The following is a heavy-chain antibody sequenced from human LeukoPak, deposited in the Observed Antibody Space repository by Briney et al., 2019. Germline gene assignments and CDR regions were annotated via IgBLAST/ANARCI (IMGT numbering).Heavy chain of an antibody. J-gene: IGHJ6*02. Sequence: SQTLSLTCTVSGGSISSGSYYWRWIRQPAGKGLEGMGRIYTSGSTNYNPSLESRVTISVDTSKNQFSLKLSSVTAAVTAVYSCASDQTPIFCGGDCYGGMDVWGQGTTVTVSS. CDR3: ASDQTPIFCGGDCYGGMDV. CDR2: IYTSGST. D-gene: IGHD2-21*02. V-gene: IGHV4-61*02. CDR1: GGSISSGSYY.